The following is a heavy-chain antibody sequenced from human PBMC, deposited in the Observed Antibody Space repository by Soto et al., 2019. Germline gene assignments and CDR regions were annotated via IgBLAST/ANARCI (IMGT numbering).Heavy chain of an antibody. CDR2: ISYDGSNK. CDR1: GFTFSSYA. D-gene: IGHD3-10*01. CDR3: ARGSLPSY. Sequence: QVQLVESGAGVVQPGRSLRLSCAASGFTFSSYAMHWVRQAPGKGLEWVAVISYDGSNKYYADSVKGRFTISRDNSKNTLYLQMNSLRAEDTAVYYCARGSLPSYWGQGTLVTVSS. V-gene: IGHV3-30-3*01. J-gene: IGHJ4*02.